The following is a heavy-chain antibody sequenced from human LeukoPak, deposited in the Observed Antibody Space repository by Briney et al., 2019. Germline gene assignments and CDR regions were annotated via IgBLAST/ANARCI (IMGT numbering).Heavy chain of an antibody. Sequence: GGSLRLSCTASGFTFSSYWMSWVRQAPGEGLEWVANIKQDGSEKDYVDSVKGRFTISRDNAKNSLHLQMNSLRAEDTALYYCARYCGGDCYGLDVWGQGTTVTVSS. J-gene: IGHJ6*02. D-gene: IGHD2-21*01. V-gene: IGHV3-7*01. CDR2: IKQDGSEK. CDR3: ARYCGGDCYGLDV. CDR1: GFTFSSYW.